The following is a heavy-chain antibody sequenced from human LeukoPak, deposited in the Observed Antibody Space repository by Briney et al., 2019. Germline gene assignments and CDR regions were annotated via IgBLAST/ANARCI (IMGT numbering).Heavy chain of an antibody. J-gene: IGHJ3*02. Sequence: EASVKVSCKASGYTFTSYAMNWVRQAPGQGLEWMGGIIPIFGTANYAQKFQGRVTITADKSTSTAYMELSSLRSEDTAVYYCARDEWELLDDAFDIWGQGTMVTVSS. D-gene: IGHD1-26*01. V-gene: IGHV1-69*06. CDR2: IIPIFGTA. CDR1: GYTFTSYA. CDR3: ARDEWELLDDAFDI.